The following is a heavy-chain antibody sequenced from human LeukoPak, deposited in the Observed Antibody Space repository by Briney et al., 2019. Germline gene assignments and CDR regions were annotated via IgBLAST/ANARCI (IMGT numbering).Heavy chain of an antibody. Sequence: PSETLSLTCTVSGGSISSSSYYWGWIRQPPGKGLEWIGSIYYSGSTYYNPSLESRVTISVDTSKNQFSLKLSSVTAADTAVYYCARQTDYYDSSGYYIDAFDIWGQGTMVTVSS. CDR3: ARQTDYYDSSGYYIDAFDI. CDR2: IYYSGST. J-gene: IGHJ3*02. D-gene: IGHD3-22*01. CDR1: GGSISSSSYY. V-gene: IGHV4-39*01.